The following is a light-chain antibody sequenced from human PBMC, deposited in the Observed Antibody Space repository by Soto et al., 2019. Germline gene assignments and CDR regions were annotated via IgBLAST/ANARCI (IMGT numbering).Light chain of an antibody. CDR1: QDININ. V-gene: IGKV3-15*01. J-gene: IGKJ5*01. CDR3: QQYDNWPPYT. CDR2: SAS. Sequence: EMVMTQSPATLSVSPGERATLSCRASQDININLAWYQQKAGQAPRLLIYSASTRAAGIPARFSGTGSETDFTLTIDSLQSEDFAVYYCQQYDNWPPYTFGQGTRLAIK.